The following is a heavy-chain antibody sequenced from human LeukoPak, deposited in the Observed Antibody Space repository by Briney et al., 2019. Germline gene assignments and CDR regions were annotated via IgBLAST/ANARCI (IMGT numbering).Heavy chain of an antibody. J-gene: IGHJ6*02. CDR2: ISAYNGNT. CDR1: GYTFTSYG. Sequence: ASVKVSCKASGYTFTSYGISWVRQAPGQGFEWMGWISAYNGNTNYAQKLQGRVTMTTDTSTSTAYMELRSLRSDDTAVYYCARGNDYYDSSGYYSYYYYYGMDVWGQGTTVTVSS. V-gene: IGHV1-18*01. D-gene: IGHD3-22*01. CDR3: ARGNDYYDSSGYYSYYYYYGMDV.